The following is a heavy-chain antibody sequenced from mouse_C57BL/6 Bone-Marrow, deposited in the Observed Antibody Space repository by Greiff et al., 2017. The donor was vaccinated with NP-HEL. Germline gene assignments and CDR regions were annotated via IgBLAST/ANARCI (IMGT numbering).Heavy chain of an antibody. V-gene: IGHV1-59*01. CDR2: IDPSDSYT. CDR3: ASGSG. Sequence: VQLQQSGAELVRPGTSVKLSCKASGYTFTSYWMHWVKQRPGQGLEWIGVIDPSDSYTNYNQKFKGKSTFTVDTASSTAYMQLSSLTSEDSAVYYCASGSGWGRGPALTVTA. D-gene: IGHD1-1*01. CDR1: GYTFTSYW. J-gene: IGHJ2*01.